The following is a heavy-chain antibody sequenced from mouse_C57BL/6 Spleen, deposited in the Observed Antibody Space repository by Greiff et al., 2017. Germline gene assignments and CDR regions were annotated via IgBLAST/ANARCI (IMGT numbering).Heavy chain of an antibody. Sequence: QVQLQQSGAELVKPGASVKISCKASGYAFSSYWMNWVKQRPGKGLEWIGQIYPGDGDTNYNGKFKGQATLTADKSSSTAYMQLSSLTSEDSAVYFCARLPDYGSSYGYCDVWGTGTTVTVSS. CDR2: IYPGDGDT. CDR3: ARLPDYGSSYGYCDV. V-gene: IGHV1-80*01. J-gene: IGHJ1*03. D-gene: IGHD1-1*01. CDR1: GYAFSSYW.